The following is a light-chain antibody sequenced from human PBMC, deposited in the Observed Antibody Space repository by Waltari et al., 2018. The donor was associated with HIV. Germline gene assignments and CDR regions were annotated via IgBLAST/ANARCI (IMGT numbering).Light chain of an antibody. Sequence: QSALTQPPSASGSPGQSVTISCTGTNSDIGGDNYVSGYQQHPGKAPKLVISEVTKRPSGVPDRFSGSKSGTTASLTVSGLQAEDEADYYCSSYADRNGFYVVFGGGTRLTVL. CDR2: EVT. CDR1: NSDIGGDNY. V-gene: IGLV2-8*01. J-gene: IGLJ2*01. CDR3: SSYADRNGFYVV.